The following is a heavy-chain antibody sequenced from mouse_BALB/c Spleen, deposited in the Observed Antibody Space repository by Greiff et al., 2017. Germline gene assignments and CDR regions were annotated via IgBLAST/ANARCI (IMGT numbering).Heavy chain of an antibody. D-gene: IGHD1-1*01. CDR3: ARDYGSIYYFDY. V-gene: IGHV1-63*02. J-gene: IGHJ2*01. CDR2: IYPGGGYT. CDR1: GYTFTNYW. Sequence: QVQLKQSGAELVRPGTSVKISCKASGYTFTNYWLGWVKQRPGHGLEWIGDIYPGGGYTNYNEKFKGKATLTADTSSSTAYMQLSSLTSEDSAVYFCARDYGSIYYFDYWGQGATLTVSS.